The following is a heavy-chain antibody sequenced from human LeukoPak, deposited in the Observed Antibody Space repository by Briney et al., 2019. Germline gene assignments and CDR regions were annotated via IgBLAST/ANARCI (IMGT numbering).Heavy chain of an antibody. CDR3: AKEVSRVTTFYFDY. CDR1: GFTFSYYT. V-gene: IGHV3-30-3*01. D-gene: IGHD4-17*01. CDR2: ISYDGSNK. J-gene: IGHJ4*02. Sequence: PGRSLRLSCAASGFTFSYYTMHWVRQAPGKGLEWVAVISYDGSNKYYADSVKGRFIISRDNSKNTLYLQMNSLRAEDTAVYYCAKEVSRVTTFYFDYWGQGTLVTVSS.